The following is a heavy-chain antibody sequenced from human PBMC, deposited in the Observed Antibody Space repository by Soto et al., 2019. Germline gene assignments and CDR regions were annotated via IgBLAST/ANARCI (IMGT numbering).Heavy chain of an antibody. CDR1: VGSFSGYY. CDR3: ARGGRYYDFCGHMKMVNWFHP. Sequence: XETLSLTCAFYVGSFSGYYWSCIRDPPGKGLEWIGEINHNGSTNYNPSLKSRVTISVDTSKNQFSLKLSSVTAADTAVYYCARGGRYYDFCGHMKMVNWFHPLGQGTLSIVS. CDR2: INHNGST. V-gene: IGHV4-34*01. D-gene: IGHD3-3*01. J-gene: IGHJ5*02.